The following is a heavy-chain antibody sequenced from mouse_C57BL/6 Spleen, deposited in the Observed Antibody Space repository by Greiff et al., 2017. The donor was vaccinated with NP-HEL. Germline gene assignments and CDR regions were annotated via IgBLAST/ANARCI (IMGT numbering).Heavy chain of an antibody. CDR2: IDPEDGET. CDR3: ARNGGRGAMDY. CDR1: GFNIKDYY. V-gene: IGHV14-2*01. Sequence: VQLKESGAELVQPGASVKLSCTASGFNIKDYYMHWVKQRTEQGLEWIGWIDPEDGETKYAPTFQGPAPITADTTSNTAYLQLSSLTSEDTDVYYWARNGGRGAMDYWGQGTSVTVSS. J-gene: IGHJ4*01.